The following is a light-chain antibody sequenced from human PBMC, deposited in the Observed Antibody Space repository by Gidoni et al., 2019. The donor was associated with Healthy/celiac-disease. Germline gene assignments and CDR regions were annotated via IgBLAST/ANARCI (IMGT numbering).Light chain of an antibody. CDR3: AAWDDSLSGPHVV. V-gene: IGLV1-47*01. J-gene: IGLJ2*01. CDR1: SSNIGSNY. CDR2: RNN. Sequence: QSVLTQPHSASGTPGQRVTISCPGSSSNIGSNYVYWYQQLPGTAPKLLIYRNNRRPSGVPDRFSGSKSGTSASLAISGLRSEDEADYYCAAWDDSLSGPHVVFGGGTKLTVL.